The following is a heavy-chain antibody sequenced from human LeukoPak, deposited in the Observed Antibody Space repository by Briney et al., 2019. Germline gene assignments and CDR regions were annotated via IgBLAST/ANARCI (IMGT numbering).Heavy chain of an antibody. Sequence: GGSLRLSCAASGFTFSSYDMHWVRQAPGKGLEWVAIIWFDGSNKYYTDSVKGRFTISRDNSKNTVSLQMNSLRAEDTAVYYCARGGGYGPFDYWGQGTQVTVSS. J-gene: IGHJ4*02. CDR1: GFTFSSYD. CDR3: ARGGGYGPFDY. D-gene: IGHD1-26*01. CDR2: IWFDGSNK. V-gene: IGHV3-33*01.